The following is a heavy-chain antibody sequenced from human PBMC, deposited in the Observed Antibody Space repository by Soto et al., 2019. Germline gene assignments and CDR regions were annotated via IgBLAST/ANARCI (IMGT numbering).Heavy chain of an antibody. CDR1: GFTFSSYG. CDR3: AKDINRYFGY. V-gene: IGHV3-30*18. Sequence: MQLLESGGGLVQPGGSLKLSCAASGFTFSSYGMHWVRQAPGKGLEWVAVISYDGSNKYYADSVKGRFTISRDNSKNTLYLQMNSLRAEDTAVYYCAKDINRYFGYWGQGTLVTVSS. D-gene: IGHD1-20*01. CDR2: ISYDGSNK. J-gene: IGHJ4*02.